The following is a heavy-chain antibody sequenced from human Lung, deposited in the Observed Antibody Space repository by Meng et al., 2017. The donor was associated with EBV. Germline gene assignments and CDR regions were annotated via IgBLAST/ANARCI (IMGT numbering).Heavy chain of an antibody. Sequence: QLQGPGSGLVKPSQTLSLTCTVSGGSVDSGAYYWSWIRQRPGKGLEWIGYIYYSGSTFYTPSLKSRATLSVDTSKNQFSLKLNSVTAADTAVYYCARLRLVWMFDYWGQGALVTVSS. CDR1: GGSVDSGAYY. D-gene: IGHD6-19*01. J-gene: IGHJ4*02. V-gene: IGHV4-31*03. CDR2: IYYSGST. CDR3: ARLRLVWMFDY.